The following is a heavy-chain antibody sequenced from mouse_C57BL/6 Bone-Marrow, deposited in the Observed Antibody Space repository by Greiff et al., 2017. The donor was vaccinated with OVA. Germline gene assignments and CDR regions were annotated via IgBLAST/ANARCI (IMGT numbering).Heavy chain of an antibody. V-gene: IGHV1-81*01. CDR2: IYPRSGNT. CDR1: GYTFTSYG. D-gene: IGHD1-1*01. J-gene: IGHJ2*01. Sequence: VQLQQSGAELARPGASVKLSCKASGYTFTSYGISWVKQRTGQGLEWIGEIYPRSGNTYYNEKFKGKATLTADKSSSTAYMELRSLTSEDSAVYFCATYYGSSYNCDYGGQGTTLTVSS. CDR3: ATYYGSSYNCDY.